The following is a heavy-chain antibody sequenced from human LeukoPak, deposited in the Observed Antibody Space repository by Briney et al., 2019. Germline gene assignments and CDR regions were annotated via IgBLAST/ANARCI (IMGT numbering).Heavy chain of an antibody. D-gene: IGHD3-10*01. J-gene: IGHJ4*02. V-gene: IGHV3-74*01. CDR1: GFTFSNYW. CDR2: INSDGSNT. Sequence: GGSLRLSCTASGFTFSNYWMHWVRQAPGKGLVWVSRINSDGSNTTYADSVKGRFTISRDNAKNSPYLQMNSLRAEDTALYYCAKGGWFGEFYFDYWGQGTLVTVSS. CDR3: AKGGWFGEFYFDY.